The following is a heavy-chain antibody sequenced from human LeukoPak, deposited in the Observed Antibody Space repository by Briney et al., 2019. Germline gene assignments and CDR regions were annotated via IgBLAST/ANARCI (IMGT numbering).Heavy chain of an antibody. Sequence: SQTLSLTCTVSGGSISSGSYYWSWIRQPAGKGLEYIGRIYTSGSTNYNPSLKSRVTISVDMSKNQFSLKVNSVTAADTAVYYCARGIRRDGFTYGFDYWGQGTLVTVSS. D-gene: IGHD5-24*01. V-gene: IGHV4-61*02. CDR1: GGSISSGSYY. J-gene: IGHJ4*02. CDR3: ARGIRRDGFTYGFDY. CDR2: IYTSGST.